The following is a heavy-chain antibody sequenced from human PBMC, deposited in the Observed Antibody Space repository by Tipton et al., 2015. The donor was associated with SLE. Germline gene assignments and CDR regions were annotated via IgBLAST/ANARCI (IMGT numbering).Heavy chain of an antibody. CDR3: ARDEYRYDATGYHLLGHFDF. D-gene: IGHD3-22*01. J-gene: IGHJ4*02. Sequence: TLSLTCTVSGASISSDFWSWIRQSPGKGLEWIGNVYKSGSINYNPSLKSRLTISVDTSKNQFSLKLSSVTAADTAVYYCARDEYRYDATGYHLLGHFDFWGQGTLVTVSS. CDR1: GASISSDF. CDR2: VYKSGSI. V-gene: IGHV4-59*12.